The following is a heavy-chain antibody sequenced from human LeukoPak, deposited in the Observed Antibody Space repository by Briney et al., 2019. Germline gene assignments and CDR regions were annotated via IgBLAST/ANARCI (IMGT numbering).Heavy chain of an antibody. J-gene: IGHJ6*03. Sequence: GRSLRLSCAASGFTFSSYWMHWVRHAPGKGLVWVSRINSDGSSTSYADSVKGRFTISRDNAKNTLYLQMNSLRAEDTAVYYCARVGHSRTYYYYYYMDVWGKGTTVTVSS. D-gene: IGHD6-13*01. CDR2: INSDGSST. V-gene: IGHV3-74*01. CDR1: GFTFSSYW. CDR3: ARVGHSRTYYYYYYMDV.